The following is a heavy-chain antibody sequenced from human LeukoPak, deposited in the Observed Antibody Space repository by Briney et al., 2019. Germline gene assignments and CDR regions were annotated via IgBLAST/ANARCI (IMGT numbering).Heavy chain of an antibody. J-gene: IGHJ4*02. CDR3: ARARSLTMIFDY. CDR1: EFSVSSNY. V-gene: IGHV3-53*01. CDR2: IYSGGST. Sequence: GGSLSHPCPASEFSVSSNYLTWVRQAPGKGLEWVSVIYSGGSTYYADSVKGRFTISRDNSKNTLYLQMNSLRVEDTAVYYCARARSLTMIFDYWGQGGLGSVSS. D-gene: IGHD3-22*01.